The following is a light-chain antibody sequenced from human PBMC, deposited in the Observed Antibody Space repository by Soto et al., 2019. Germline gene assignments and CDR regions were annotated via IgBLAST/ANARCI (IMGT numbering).Light chain of an antibody. V-gene: IGKV1-9*01. J-gene: IGKJ5*01. CDR3: QQLNNYPPIT. CDR1: QVISSY. Sequence: DIPLTQSPSFLSASVGDRVTITCRTSQVISSYLAWYQQKPGKAPKLLIYGAYTLQSGVPSRFSGSGSGTEFTLTSSSLQPDDFATNYCQQLNNYPPITFRQGTRLEMK. CDR2: GAY.